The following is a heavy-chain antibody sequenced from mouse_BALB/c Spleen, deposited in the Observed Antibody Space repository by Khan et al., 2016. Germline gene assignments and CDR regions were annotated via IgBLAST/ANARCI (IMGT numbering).Heavy chain of an antibody. J-gene: IGHJ4*01. CDR2: ISNIGSYT. Sequence: EVELVESGGGLVKPGGSLKLSCAASGFVFSSYDMSWVRQTPEKRLEWVATISNIGSYTYYPDSVKGRFTISRDNARTTLYLQMSSLRSEDTALYYCARRDFGYGVGYWGQGTSVTVSS. V-gene: IGHV5-9*02. D-gene: IGHD2-2*01. CDR3: ARRDFGYGVGY. CDR1: GFVFSSYD.